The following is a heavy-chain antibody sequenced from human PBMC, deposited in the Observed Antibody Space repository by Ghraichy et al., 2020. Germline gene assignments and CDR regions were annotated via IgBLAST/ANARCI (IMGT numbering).Heavy chain of an antibody. CDR2: ISGYLRSI. D-gene: IGHD2-15*01. V-gene: IGHV3-48*04. CDR1: GFTFSNHA. J-gene: IGHJ2*01. Sequence: GGSLRLSCAASGFTFSNHAMTWVRQAPGKGLEWVSYISGYLRSISYADSVKGRFTISRDNAKNTLYLQVNSLRAEDTAVYYCARDLYSGGSCYHWGWDPWGRGTLVTVSS. CDR3: ARDLYSGGSCYHWGWDP.